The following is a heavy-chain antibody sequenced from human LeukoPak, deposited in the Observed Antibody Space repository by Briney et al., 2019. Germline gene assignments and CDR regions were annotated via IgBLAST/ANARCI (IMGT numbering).Heavy chain of an antibody. J-gene: IGHJ4*02. CDR2: FSHSGYA. CDR1: GGSFSGYS. D-gene: IGHD3-10*01. V-gene: IGHV4-34*01. Sequence: PSETLSLTCAVSGGSFSGYSWSWIRQSPEKGLEWIGGFSHSGYANYNPTLKSRVTISVDTSKNQFSLKLTSVTAADTAVYYCARPRLLYGSGPILIWGQGTLVTVSS. CDR3: ARPRLLYGSGPILI.